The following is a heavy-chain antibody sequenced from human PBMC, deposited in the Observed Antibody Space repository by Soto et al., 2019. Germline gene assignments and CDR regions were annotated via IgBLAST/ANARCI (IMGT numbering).Heavy chain of an antibody. J-gene: IGHJ6*03. CDR3: ARSPGAVGGDYIWGSYPRGAYYYYMDV. CDR1: GGTFSSYT. V-gene: IGHV1-69*02. Sequence: SVKVSCKASGGTFSSYTISRVRQAPGQGLEWMGRIIPILGIANYAQKFQGRVTITADKSTSTAYMELSSLRSEDTAVYYCARSPGAVGGDYIWGSYPRGAYYYYMDVWGKGTTVTVSS. D-gene: IGHD3-16*02. CDR2: IIPILGIA.